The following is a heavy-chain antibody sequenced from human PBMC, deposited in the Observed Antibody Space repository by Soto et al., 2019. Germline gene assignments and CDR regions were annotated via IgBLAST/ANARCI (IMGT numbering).Heavy chain of an antibody. CDR3: ARDWYSSSWYKNWFDP. CDR2: INHSGST. J-gene: IGHJ5*02. Sequence: SETLSLTCAVYGGSFSGYCWSWIRQPPGKGLEWIGEINHSGSTNYNPSLKSRVTISVDTSKNQFSLKLSSVTAADTAVYYCARDWYSSSWYKNWFDPWGQGTLVTVSS. CDR1: GGSFSGYC. D-gene: IGHD6-13*01. V-gene: IGHV4-34*01.